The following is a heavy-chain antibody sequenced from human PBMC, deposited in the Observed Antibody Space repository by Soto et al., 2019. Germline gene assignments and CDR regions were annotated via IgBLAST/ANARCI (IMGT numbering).Heavy chain of an antibody. CDR3: AREGQPAAGTTPHN. D-gene: IGHD6-13*01. V-gene: IGHV3-30*04. J-gene: IGHJ4*02. Sequence: PGGSLRLSCAASGFNFSSYAMHWVRQAPGKGLEWVAVISYDGGKKYYADSVKGRFTISRDNSKNTLYVEMSSLSAEDAAVYYCAREGQPAAGTTPHNWGRGTLVTVSS. CDR2: ISYDGGKK. CDR1: GFNFSSYA.